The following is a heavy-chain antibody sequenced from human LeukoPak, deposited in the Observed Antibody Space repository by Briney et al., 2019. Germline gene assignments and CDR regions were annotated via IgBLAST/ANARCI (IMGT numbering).Heavy chain of an antibody. CDR1: GDSISNSFFF. CDR3: ARHSGSYY. J-gene: IGHJ4*02. D-gene: IGHD1-26*01. CDR2: LFRTGSS. V-gene: IGHV4-39*01. Sequence: SETLSLTCTVSGDSISNSFFFWGWIRQPPGKGLEWIGSLFRTGSSYSSPSLQSRVTMSVDTAKNQFSLKLSSVTAADTAVYYCARHSGSYYWGQGTLVTVSS.